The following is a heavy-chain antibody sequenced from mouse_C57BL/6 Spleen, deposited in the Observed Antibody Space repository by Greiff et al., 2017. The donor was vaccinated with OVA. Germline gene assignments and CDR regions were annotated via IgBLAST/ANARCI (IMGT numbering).Heavy chain of an antibody. D-gene: IGHD2-1*01. CDR2: INPNYGTT. J-gene: IGHJ1*03. CDR3: ARSIYYGNYGWYFDV. Sequence: VQLKQSGPELVKPGASVKISCKASGYSFTDYNMNWVKQSNGKSLEWIGVINPNYGTTSYTQKFKVKATLTVDQSSSTAYMQLNSLTSEDSAVYYCARSIYYGNYGWYFDVWGTGTTVTVSS. CDR1: GYSFTDYN. V-gene: IGHV1-39*01.